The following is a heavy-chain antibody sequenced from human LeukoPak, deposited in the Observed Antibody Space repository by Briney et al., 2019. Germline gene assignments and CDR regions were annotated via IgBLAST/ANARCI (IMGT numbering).Heavy chain of an antibody. Sequence: ASVKVSCKASGYTFTSYGISWVRQAPGQGLEWMGWISAYNGSTNYAQKLQGRVTMTTDTSTSTAYMELRSLRSDDTAVYYCARISYYYDSGGYDYWGQGTLVTVSS. J-gene: IGHJ4*02. CDR2: ISAYNGST. CDR3: ARISYYYDSGGYDY. CDR1: GYTFTSYG. V-gene: IGHV1-18*01. D-gene: IGHD3-22*01.